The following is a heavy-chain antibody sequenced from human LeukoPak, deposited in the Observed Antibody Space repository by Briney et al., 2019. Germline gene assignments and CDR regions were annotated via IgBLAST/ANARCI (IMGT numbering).Heavy chain of an antibody. V-gene: IGHV1-8*01. CDR2: MNPNSGNT. CDR1: GYTFTSYD. Sequence: ASVKVSCKASGYTFTSYDINWVRQATGQGLEWMGWMNPNSGNTGYAQKFQGRVTMTRNTSISTVYMELSSLRSEDTAVYYCARGVLWFGETFDYWGQGTLVTVSS. J-gene: IGHJ4*02. CDR3: ARGVLWFGETFDY. D-gene: IGHD3-10*01.